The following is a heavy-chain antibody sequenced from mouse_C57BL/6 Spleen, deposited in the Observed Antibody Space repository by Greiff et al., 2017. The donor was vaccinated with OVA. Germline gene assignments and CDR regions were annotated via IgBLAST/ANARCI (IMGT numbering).Heavy chain of an antibody. CDR2: IDPSDSYT. Sequence: QVQLQQPGAELVKPGASVKLSCKASGYTFTSYWMQWVKQRPGQGLEWIGEIDPSDSYTNSNQNFKGKATLTVDTSSSTAYMQLSSLTSEDSAVYYCARTWGSFDYWGKGTTLTVSS. J-gene: IGHJ2*01. CDR3: ARTWGSFDY. CDR1: GYTFTSYW. D-gene: IGHD4-1*01. V-gene: IGHV1-50*01.